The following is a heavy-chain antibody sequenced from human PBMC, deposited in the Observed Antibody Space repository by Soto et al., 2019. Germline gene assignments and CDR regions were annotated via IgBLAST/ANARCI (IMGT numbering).Heavy chain of an antibody. CDR3: ARIGTGAYDFWSGYRVSGMDV. CDR2: IYYSGST. D-gene: IGHD3-3*01. J-gene: IGHJ6*02. CDR1: GGSISSSGYY. V-gene: IGHV4-39*01. Sequence: PSETLSLTCTVSGGSISSSGYYWGWIRQPPGKGLECIGSIYYSGSTYYNPSLKSRVTISVDTSKNQFSLKLSSVTAADTAVYYCARIGTGAYDFWSGYRVSGMDVWGQGTTVTVSS.